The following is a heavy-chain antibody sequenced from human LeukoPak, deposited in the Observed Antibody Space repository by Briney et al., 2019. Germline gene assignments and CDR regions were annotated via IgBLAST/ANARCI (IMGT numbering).Heavy chain of an antibody. V-gene: IGHV3-23*01. CDR3: ARDRCSGGSCYLFEK. CDR1: GFTFSSYA. D-gene: IGHD2-15*01. Sequence: GGSLRLSCAASGFTFSSYAMSWVRQAPGKGLEWVSAISGSGGSTYYADSVKGRFTISRDNSKNTLYLQMNSLRAEDTAVYYCARDRCSGGSCYLFEKWGQGTLVTVSS. CDR2: ISGSGGST. J-gene: IGHJ4*02.